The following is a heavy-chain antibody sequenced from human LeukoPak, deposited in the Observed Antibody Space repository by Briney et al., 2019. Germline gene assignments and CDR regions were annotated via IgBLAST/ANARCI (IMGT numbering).Heavy chain of an antibody. CDR1: GYTFTGYY. J-gene: IGHJ3*02. D-gene: IGHD3-22*01. V-gene: IGHV1-18*04. CDR3: ARDPYYDSSGYVAFDI. Sequence: GASVKVSCKASGYTFTGYYMHWVRQAPGQGLEWMGWISAYNGNTNYAQKLQGRVTMTTDTSTSTAYMELRSLRSDDTAVYYCARDPYYDSSGYVAFDIWGQGTMVTVSS. CDR2: ISAYNGNT.